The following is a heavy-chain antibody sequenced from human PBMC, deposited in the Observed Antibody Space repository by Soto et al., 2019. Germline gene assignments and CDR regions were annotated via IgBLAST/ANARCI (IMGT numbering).Heavy chain of an antibody. V-gene: IGHV3-30*18. Sequence: GGSLRLSCAASGFAFSSYGMHWVRQAPGKGLDWGAFISYDGSNKYYADSVKGRFTISRDNSKNTLYLQMNSLRAEDTAVYYCAKAVRTYYYYYGMDVWGQGTTVTVSS. CDR1: GFAFSSYG. CDR2: ISYDGSNK. CDR3: AKAVRTYYYYYGMDV. J-gene: IGHJ6*02.